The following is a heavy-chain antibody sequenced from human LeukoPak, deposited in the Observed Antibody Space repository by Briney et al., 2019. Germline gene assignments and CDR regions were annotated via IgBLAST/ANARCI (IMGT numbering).Heavy chain of an antibody. D-gene: IGHD3-10*01. J-gene: IGHJ5*02. CDR1: GFTFSTAW. V-gene: IGHV3-74*01. Sequence: GGSLRLSCVATGFTFSTAWMHWARQTPGKGLVWVSHINGDGRRINYADDVKGRFTISRDNAKNTLYLQMNSLRVEDTAVYYCVRDLPRTSGPWGQGTLVTVSS. CDR3: VRDLPRTSGP. CDR2: INGDGRRI.